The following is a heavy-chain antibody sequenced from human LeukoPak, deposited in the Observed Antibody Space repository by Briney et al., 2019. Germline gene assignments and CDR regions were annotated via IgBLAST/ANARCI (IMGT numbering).Heavy chain of an antibody. V-gene: IGHV1-18*01. CDR2: ISAYNGNT. CDR1: GYTFTSYG. Sequence: ASVKVSCKASGYTFTSYGISWVRQASGQGLEWMGWISAYNGNTNYAQKLQGRVTMTTDASTSTAYMELRSLRSDDTAVYYCARVVTMVRGVISQIDYWGQGTLVTVSS. D-gene: IGHD3-10*01. CDR3: ARVVTMVRGVISQIDY. J-gene: IGHJ4*02.